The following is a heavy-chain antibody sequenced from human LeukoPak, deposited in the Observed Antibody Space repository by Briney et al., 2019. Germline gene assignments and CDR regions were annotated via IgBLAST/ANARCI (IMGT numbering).Heavy chain of an antibody. Sequence: PSQTLSLTCTVSGDSISSGGYYWSWIRHHPGKGLECIAYIYYSGSTYYNPSLKSRVTISVDTSKTQFSLKLSSVTAADTAVYSCARDSYLRGYGMDVWGQGTTVTVSS. V-gene: IGHV4-31*03. CDR1: GDSISSGGYY. D-gene: IGHD2-21*01. CDR3: ARDSYLRGYGMDV. CDR2: IYYSGST. J-gene: IGHJ6*02.